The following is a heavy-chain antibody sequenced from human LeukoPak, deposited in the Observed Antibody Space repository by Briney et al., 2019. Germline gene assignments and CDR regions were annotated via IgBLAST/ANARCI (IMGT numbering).Heavy chain of an antibody. CDR3: AKDLAGATKFDY. J-gene: IGHJ4*02. V-gene: IGHV3-30*18. D-gene: IGHD1-26*01. CDR2: ISYDGSNK. Sequence: GRSLRLSCAASGFTFSSYGIPWVRQAPVRGLEWVALISYDGSNKYYADSVKGRFTISRDNSKNTLYLQMNSLRAEDTAVYYCAKDLAGATKFDYWGQGTLVTVSS. CDR1: GFTFSSYG.